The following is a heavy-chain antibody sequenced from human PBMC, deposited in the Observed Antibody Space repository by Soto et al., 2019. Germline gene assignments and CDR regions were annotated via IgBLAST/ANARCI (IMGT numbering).Heavy chain of an antibody. V-gene: IGHV1-69*06. CDR3: AKIRWTISLQEEGAI. Sequence: QVQLVQSGAEVKKPGSSVKVSCKSSGGTFGSYAISWVRQAPGQGLEWMGGVIPIFGTPHYAQKFHGRVTITADIPTSTAYLELSSLKSADTAVYYCAKIRWTISLQEEGAIWGQGTLVTVSS. D-gene: IGHD2-15*01. J-gene: IGHJ4*02. CDR1: GGTFGSYA. CDR2: VIPIFGTP.